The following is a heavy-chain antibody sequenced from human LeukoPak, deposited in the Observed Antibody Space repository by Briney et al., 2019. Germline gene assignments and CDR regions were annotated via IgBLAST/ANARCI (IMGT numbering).Heavy chain of an antibody. Sequence: ASVKVSCKASGYTFTTYGISWVRQAPGQGLEWMGWISGYNGNTNYAQKFQGRVTMTTDTSTSTAYMELRSLRSDDTAVYYCARDHWGGRQQLVRRGIAGDYWGQGTLVTVSS. CDR3: ARDHWGGRQQLVRRGIAGDY. D-gene: IGHD6-13*01. CDR1: GYTFTTYG. V-gene: IGHV1-18*01. J-gene: IGHJ4*02. CDR2: ISGYNGNT.